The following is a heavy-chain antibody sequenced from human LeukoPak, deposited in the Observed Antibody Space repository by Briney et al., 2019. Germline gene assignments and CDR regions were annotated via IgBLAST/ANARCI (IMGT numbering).Heavy chain of an antibody. CDR1: GYIFTGYW. Sequence: GESLKISCKVSGYIFTGYWIGWVRQMPGKGLQWMGIIYPGDSDTRYSASFQGQVTISADKSISIAYLQWSSLKASDTAMYYCATSTVYCSSPSCPYYFYGMDVWGQGTTVTVSS. D-gene: IGHD2-2*01. J-gene: IGHJ6*02. V-gene: IGHV5-51*01. CDR2: IYPGDSDT. CDR3: ATSTVYCSSPSCPYYFYGMDV.